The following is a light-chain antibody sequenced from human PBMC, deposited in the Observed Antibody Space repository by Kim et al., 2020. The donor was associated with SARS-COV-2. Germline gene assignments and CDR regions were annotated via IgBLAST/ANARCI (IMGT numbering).Light chain of an antibody. CDR3: QQYNDWPWT. Sequence: VAPGERATLSCRAGQSVSSNLGWYQQKPGQDPRLLIYGASTRATGIPARFSGSGSGTEFTLTISSLQSEDFAVYFCQQYNDWPWTFGQGTKVDIK. CDR1: QSVSSN. V-gene: IGKV3-15*01. J-gene: IGKJ1*01. CDR2: GAS.